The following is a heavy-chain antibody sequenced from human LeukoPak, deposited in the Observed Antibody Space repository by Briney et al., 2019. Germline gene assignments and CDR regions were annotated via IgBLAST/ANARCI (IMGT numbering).Heavy chain of an antibody. CDR1: GYTFTGYY. D-gene: IGHD6-19*01. Sequence: ASVKVSCKAFGYTFTGYYMHWVRQAPGQGLEWMGWINPNSGGTNFAQKFQGRVTMTRDTSISTAYMELNRLRSDDTALYYCATVYSSGWYFEYWGQGTLVTVSS. J-gene: IGHJ4*02. V-gene: IGHV1-2*02. CDR2: INPNSGGT. CDR3: ATVYSSGWYFEY.